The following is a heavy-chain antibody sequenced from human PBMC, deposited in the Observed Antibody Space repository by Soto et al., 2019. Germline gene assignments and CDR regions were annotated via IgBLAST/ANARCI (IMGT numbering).Heavy chain of an antibody. V-gene: IGHV4-59*08. D-gene: IGHD3-22*01. CDR1: GGSISSYY. CDR3: ARLYYDSSAYYYFDH. J-gene: IGHJ4*01. Sequence: PSETLSLTCTVSGGSISSYYWSWIRQPPGKGLEWIGYIYHSGSTNYNPSLKSRVTISVDTSKNQFSLKLSSVTAADTAVYYCARLYYDSSAYYYFDHWGRGTLVTVSS. CDR2: IYHSGST.